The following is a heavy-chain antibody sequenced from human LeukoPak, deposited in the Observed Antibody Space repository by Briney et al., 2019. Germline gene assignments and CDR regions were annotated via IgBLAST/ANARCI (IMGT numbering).Heavy chain of an antibody. Sequence: ASVKVSCKASGYTFTGYYMHWVRQAPGQGLEWMGWINPNSGGTNYAQEFQGWVTMTRDTSISTAYMELSRLRSDDTAVYYCARASGAVAIYGMDVWGQGTTVTVSS. CDR2: INPNSGGT. CDR3: ARASGAVAIYGMDV. J-gene: IGHJ6*02. D-gene: IGHD6-19*01. CDR1: GYTFTGYY. V-gene: IGHV1-2*04.